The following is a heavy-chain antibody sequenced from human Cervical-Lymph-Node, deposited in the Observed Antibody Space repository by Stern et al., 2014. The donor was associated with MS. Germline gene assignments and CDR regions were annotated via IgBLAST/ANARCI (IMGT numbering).Heavy chain of an antibody. J-gene: IGHJ5*02. CDR1: GFIFSDYY. CDR3: ARNSRLNL. V-gene: IGHV3-11*04. Sequence: MQLVESGGALVKPGGSLRLSCAASGFIFSDYYMSWIRQAPGKGLELVSHISNSGSSIRYAHSVKRRFTISRNNAKNALVLQMNSRRAEDPPVYYCARNSRLNLWGRGTLVTVSS. CDR2: ISNSGSSI. D-gene: IGHD2-21*01.